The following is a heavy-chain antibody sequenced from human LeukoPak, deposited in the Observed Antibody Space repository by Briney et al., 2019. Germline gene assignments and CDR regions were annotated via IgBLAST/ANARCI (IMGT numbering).Heavy chain of an antibody. CDR1: GFTFSSYW. D-gene: IGHD3-10*01. J-gene: IGHJ4*02. CDR3: ARDRFGVRGVMPD. CDR2: INSDGSST. Sequence: PGGSLRLSCAASGFTFSSYWMHWVRQAPGKGLVWVSRINSDGSSTSYADSVKGRFTISRDNAKNTLYLQTNSLRAEDTAVYYCARDRFGVRGVMPDWGQGTLVTVSS. V-gene: IGHV3-74*01.